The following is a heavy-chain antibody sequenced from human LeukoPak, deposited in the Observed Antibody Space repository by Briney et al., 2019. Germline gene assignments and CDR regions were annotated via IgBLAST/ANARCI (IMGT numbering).Heavy chain of an antibody. J-gene: IGHJ6*02. CDR3: AKGLYDYALDV. Sequence: PGGSLRLSCAASGFTFSDYYMSWIRQAPGKGLEWVSYISSSGSTIYYADSVKGRFTISRDNFKNTLYLQMNSLRAEDTAIYYCAKGLYDYALDVWGQGTAVTVSS. CDR1: GFTFSDYY. V-gene: IGHV3-11*01. CDR2: ISSSGSTI.